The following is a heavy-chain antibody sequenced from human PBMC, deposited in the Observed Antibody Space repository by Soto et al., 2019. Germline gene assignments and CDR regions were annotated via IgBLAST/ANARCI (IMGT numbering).Heavy chain of an antibody. CDR3: ARVYRITMVRGELSEY. V-gene: IGHV1-18*01. CDR1: GYTFTSYG. Sequence: QVQLVQSGAEVKKPGASVKVSCKASGYTFTSYGISWVRQAPGQGLEWMGWISAYNGNTNYAQKLQGRVTMTTATXTXXAYMELRSLRSDDTAVYYCARVYRITMVRGELSEYWGQGTLVTVSS. CDR2: ISAYNGNT. J-gene: IGHJ4*02. D-gene: IGHD3-10*01.